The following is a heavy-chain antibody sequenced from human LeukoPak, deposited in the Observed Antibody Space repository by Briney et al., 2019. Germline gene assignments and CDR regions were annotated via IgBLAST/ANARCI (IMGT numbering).Heavy chain of an antibody. CDR2: IYYSGST. CDR1: GGSISSSSYY. D-gene: IGHD3-22*01. Sequence: PSETLSLTCTVSGGSISSSSYYWGWIRQPPGKGLEWIGSIYYSGSTYYNPSLKSRVTISVGTSKNQFSLKLSSVTAADTAVYYCAREPSYYYDSSGYYVDYWGQGTLVTVSS. V-gene: IGHV4-39*02. J-gene: IGHJ4*02. CDR3: AREPSYYYDSSGYYVDY.